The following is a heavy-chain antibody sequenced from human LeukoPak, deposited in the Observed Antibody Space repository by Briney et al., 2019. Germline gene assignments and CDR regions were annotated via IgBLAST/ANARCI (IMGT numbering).Heavy chain of an antibody. CDR3: AKPGPHIAHGYYYYMDV. J-gene: IGHJ6*03. Sequence: PGGSLRLSCAASGFTFSSYAMSWVRQAPGKGLEWVSGISGSGGSTYYADSVKGRFTISRDNSKNTLYLQMNSLGAEDTAVYYCAKPGPHIAHGYYYYMDVWGKGTTVTVSS. V-gene: IGHV3-23*01. CDR2: ISGSGGST. CDR1: GFTFSSYA.